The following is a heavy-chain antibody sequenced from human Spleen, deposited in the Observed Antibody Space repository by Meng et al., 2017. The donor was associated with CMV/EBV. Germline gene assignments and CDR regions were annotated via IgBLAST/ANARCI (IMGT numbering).Heavy chain of an antibody. CDR1: GGSISSTSYY. D-gene: IGHD1-7*01. V-gene: IGHV4-39*07. Sequence: LSLTCTVSGGSISSTSYYWGWIRQPPGKGLEWIGSIYYSGSSYHNPSLKSRVTISIDTSKNQFSLKLSSVTAADTAVYYCARGGTTLGPWFDPWGQGTLVTVSS. CDR2: IYYSGSS. J-gene: IGHJ5*02. CDR3: ARGGTTLGPWFDP.